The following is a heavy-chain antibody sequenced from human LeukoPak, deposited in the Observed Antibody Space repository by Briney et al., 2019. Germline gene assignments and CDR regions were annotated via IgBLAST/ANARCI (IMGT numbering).Heavy chain of an antibody. D-gene: IGHD3-3*01. J-gene: IGHJ6*02. CDR3: ARPTYYDFWSGYYPYYYYYGMDV. CDR1: GYTFTSYD. CDR2: MNPNSGNT. Sequence: ASVKVSCKASGYTFTSYDINWVRQATGQGLEWMGWMNPNSGNTGYAQKLQGRVTMTRNTSISTAYMELSSLRSEDTAVYYCARPTYYDFWSGYYPYYYYYGMDVWGQGTTVTVSS. V-gene: IGHV1-8*01.